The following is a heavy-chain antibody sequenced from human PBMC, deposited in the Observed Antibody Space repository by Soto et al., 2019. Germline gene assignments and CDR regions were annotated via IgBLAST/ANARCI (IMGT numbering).Heavy chain of an antibody. CDR3: SRSFGWYAIDY. J-gene: IGHJ4*02. D-gene: IGHD6-19*01. Sequence: QVLLQESGPGLVQPSGTLSLSCAVSGDSISTNYFWGWVRQPPGKGLEWVGDISHSGSVNYNPSRTGRFTIAIDKSMNQFSLKLNSVTAADTAVCYCSRSFGWYAIDYWCQGTLVIVSS. V-gene: IGHV4-4*02. CDR2: ISHSGSV. CDR1: GDSISTNYF.